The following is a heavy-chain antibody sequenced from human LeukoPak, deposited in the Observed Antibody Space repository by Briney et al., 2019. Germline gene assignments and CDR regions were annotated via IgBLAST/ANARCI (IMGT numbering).Heavy chain of an antibody. CDR1: GGSLSSYY. V-gene: IGHV4-59*01. J-gene: IGHJ5*02. CDR2: IYYSGRT. D-gene: IGHD6-13*01. CDR3: ARARIAAAGTGWFDP. Sequence: SETLSLTCTVSGGSLSSYYWSLIRQPPGKGLEWIGYIYYSGRTNQNPSINSRVTISVDTSKNQFSLKLSSVTAADTAVYYCARARIAAAGTGWFDPWGQGTLVTVSS.